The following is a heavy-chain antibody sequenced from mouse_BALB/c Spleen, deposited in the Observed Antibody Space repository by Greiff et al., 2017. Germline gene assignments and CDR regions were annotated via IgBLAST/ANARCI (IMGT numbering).Heavy chain of an antibody. Sequence: EVMLVESGGGLVQPGGSMKLSCVASGFTFSNYWMNWVRQSPEKGLEWVAEIRLKSNNYATHYAESVKGRFTISRDDSKSSVYLQMNNLRAEDTGIYYCTREGKGWYFDVWGAGTTVTVSS. CDR1: GFTFSNYW. CDR3: TREGKGWYFDV. D-gene: IGHD2-1*01. J-gene: IGHJ1*01. CDR2: IRLKSNNYAT. V-gene: IGHV6-6*02.